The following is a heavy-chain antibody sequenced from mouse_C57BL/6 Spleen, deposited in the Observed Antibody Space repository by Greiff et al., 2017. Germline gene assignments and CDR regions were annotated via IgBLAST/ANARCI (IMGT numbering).Heavy chain of an antibody. V-gene: IGHV1-64*01. CDR3: ARLAFYGNYEDYFDY. CDR2: IHPNSGST. CDR1: GYTFTSYW. D-gene: IGHD2-10*01. J-gene: IGHJ2*01. Sequence: QVQLQQPGAELVKPGASVKLSCKASGYTFTSYWMHWVKQRPGQGLEWIGMIHPNSGSTNYNEKFKSKATLTVDKSSSTAYMQLSSLTSEDSAVXYCARLAFYGNYEDYFDYWGQGTTLTVSS.